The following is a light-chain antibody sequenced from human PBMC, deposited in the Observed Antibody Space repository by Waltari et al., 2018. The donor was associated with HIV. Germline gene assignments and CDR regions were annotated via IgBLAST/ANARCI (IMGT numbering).Light chain of an antibody. CDR1: SREVGVYDS. CDR3: CSYAGPYTFVL. J-gene: IGLJ3*02. Sequence: QSALTQPRSVSGSPAQSVTISSTGTSREVGVYDSVSWYLEHPGKVPKLIIYEVIKLPSGVPDRISGSRSSNTASLTISGLQTEDEADYFCCSYAGPYTFVLFGGGTKITVL. V-gene: IGLV2-11*01. CDR2: EVI.